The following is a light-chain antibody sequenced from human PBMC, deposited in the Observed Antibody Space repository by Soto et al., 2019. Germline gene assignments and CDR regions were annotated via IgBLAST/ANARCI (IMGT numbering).Light chain of an antibody. CDR1: SSDVGGYNY. J-gene: IGLJ2*01. CDR3: SSYEGSNNLV. Sequence: QSALTQPASVSGSPGQSITISCTGTSSDVGGYNYVSWYQQHPGKAPKLMIYEVSKRPLGVPDRFSGSKSGNTASLTVSGLQAEDEADYYCSSYEGSNNLVFGGGTKVTVL. CDR2: EVS. V-gene: IGLV2-8*01.